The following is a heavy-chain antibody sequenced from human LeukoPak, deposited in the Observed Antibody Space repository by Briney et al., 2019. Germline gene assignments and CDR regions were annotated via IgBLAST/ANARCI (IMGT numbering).Heavy chain of an antibody. CDR1: GFTFSSYS. D-gene: IGHD3-22*01. CDR2: ISSSSSYI. CDR3: ARTITMIVMGGFDY. V-gene: IGHV3-21*01. Sequence: PGGSLRLSCAASGFTFSSYSMNWVRQAPGKGLEWVSSISSSSSYIYYADSVKGRFTISRDNAKNSLYLQMNSLRAEDTAVYYCARTITMIVMGGFDYWGQGTLVTVSS. J-gene: IGHJ4*02.